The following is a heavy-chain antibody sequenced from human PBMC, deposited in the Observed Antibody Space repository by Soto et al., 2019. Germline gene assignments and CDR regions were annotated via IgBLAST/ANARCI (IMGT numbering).Heavy chain of an antibody. CDR2: MNPNSGNT. CDR1: GYTFTSYD. Sequence: QVQLVQSGAEVKKPGASVKVSCKASGYTFTSYDINWVRQATGQGLEWMGWMNPNSGNTGYAQKFQGRVTMTRNTSISTAYMELSSLRSEDTAVYYCARGRDCTNGVCYTSWFDPWGQGTLVTVSS. D-gene: IGHD2-8*01. CDR3: ARGRDCTNGVCYTSWFDP. J-gene: IGHJ5*02. V-gene: IGHV1-8*01.